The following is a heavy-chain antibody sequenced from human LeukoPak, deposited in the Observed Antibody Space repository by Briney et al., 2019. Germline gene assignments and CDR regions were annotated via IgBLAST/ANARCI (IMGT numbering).Heavy chain of an antibody. V-gene: IGHV3-7*01. CDR1: GFTFSSYW. J-gene: IGHJ4*02. D-gene: IGHD6-6*01. CDR2: IKQGGSEK. CDR3: ARDGIAAEYYPGY. Sequence: GGSLRLSCAASGFTFSSYWMSWVRQAPGKGLEWVANIKQGGSEKYYVDSVKGRFTISRDNAKNSLYLQMNSLRAEDTAVYYCARDGIAAEYYPGYWGQGTLVTVSS.